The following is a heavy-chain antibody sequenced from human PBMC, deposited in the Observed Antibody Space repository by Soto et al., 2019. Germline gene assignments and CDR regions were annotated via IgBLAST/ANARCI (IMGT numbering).Heavy chain of an antibody. J-gene: IGHJ3*02. V-gene: IGHV1-46*03. CDR2: INPSGGST. Sequence: GASVKVSCKASGYTFTSYYMDWVRQAPGQGLEWVGIINPSGGSTSYAQKFQGRVTMTRDTSTSTVYMELSSLRSEDTAVYYCARADYGDYRESAFDIWGQGTMVTVSS. CDR1: GYTFTSYY. D-gene: IGHD4-17*01. CDR3: ARADYGDYRESAFDI.